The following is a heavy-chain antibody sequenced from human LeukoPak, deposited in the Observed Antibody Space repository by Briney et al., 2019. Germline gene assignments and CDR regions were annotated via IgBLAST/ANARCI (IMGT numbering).Heavy chain of an antibody. J-gene: IGHJ4*02. CDR2: ISDTGGST. D-gene: IGHD3-22*01. Sequence: GGSLRLSCAASGFTFSTSAMTWVRQAPGKGLEWVSTISDTGGSTYYADSVKGRFTVSRDNSKNTLYLQMNSLRAEDTAVYFCASIPAYYYDSSGDHWGQGTLVTVS. V-gene: IGHV3-23*01. CDR1: GFTFSTSA. CDR3: ASIPAYYYDSSGDH.